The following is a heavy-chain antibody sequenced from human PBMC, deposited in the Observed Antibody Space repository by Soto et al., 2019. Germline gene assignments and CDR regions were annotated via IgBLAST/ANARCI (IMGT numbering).Heavy chain of an antibody. CDR2: IKQDGSEK. CDR3: ARGRTRGPHYYDYYMDV. V-gene: IGHV3-7*01. J-gene: IGHJ6*03. Sequence: EVQLVESGGGLVQPGGSLRLSCAASGFTFSSYWMSWVRQAPGKGLEWVANIKQDGSEKYYVDSVKGRFTISRDNAKNSLYLQMHSLRAEDTAVYYCARGRTRGPHYYDYYMDVWGKGTTVTVSS. CDR1: GFTFSSYW. D-gene: IGHD3-10*01.